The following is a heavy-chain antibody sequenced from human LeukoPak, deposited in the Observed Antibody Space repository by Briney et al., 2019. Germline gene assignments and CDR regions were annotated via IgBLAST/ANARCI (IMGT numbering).Heavy chain of an antibody. J-gene: IGHJ6*02. CDR1: GYTFTSYG. D-gene: IGHD6-13*01. CDR2: ISAYNGNT. Sequence: ASVKVSCKASGYTFTSYGISWVRQAPGQGLEWMGWISAYNGNTNYAQKLQGRVTMTTDTSTSTAYMELRSLRSDDTVVYYCARCRDSSSCSYGMDVWGQGTTVTVSS. CDR3: ARCRDSSSCSYGMDV. V-gene: IGHV1-18*01.